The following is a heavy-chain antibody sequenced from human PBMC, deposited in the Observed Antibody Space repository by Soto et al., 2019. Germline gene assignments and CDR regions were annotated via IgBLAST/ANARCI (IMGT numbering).Heavy chain of an antibody. CDR1: GASISSYY. CDR3: ARDLWCYCGTDCYPLDV. CDR2: INHSGST. Sequence: SETLSLTCNVSGASISSYYWSWIRQPPGTGLEWIGEINHSGSTNYNPSLKSRVTISVDTSKNQFSLKLTSVTAADTAVYYCARDLWCYCGTDCYPLDVWGQGTTVTVSS. V-gene: IGHV4-34*01. D-gene: IGHD2-21*02. J-gene: IGHJ6*02.